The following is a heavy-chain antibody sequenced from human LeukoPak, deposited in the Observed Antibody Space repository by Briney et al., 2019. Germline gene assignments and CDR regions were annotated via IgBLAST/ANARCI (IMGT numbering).Heavy chain of an antibody. CDR3: ARDRGYSYGHPFDY. CDR2: ISSVGST. V-gene: IGHV3-53*01. Sequence: GGSLRLSCAASGFTVSSNYMSWVRQAPGKGLEWVSLISSVGSTYYADSVKGRFTISRDNSENTLYLQMNSLRAEDTAVYYCARDRGYSYGHPFDYWGQGTLVTVSS. D-gene: IGHD5-18*01. CDR1: GFTVSSNY. J-gene: IGHJ4*02.